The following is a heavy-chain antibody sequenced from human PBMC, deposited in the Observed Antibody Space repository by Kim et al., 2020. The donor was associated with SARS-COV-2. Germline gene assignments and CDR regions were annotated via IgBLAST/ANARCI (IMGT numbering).Heavy chain of an antibody. CDR3: VKEYQYGDGYWYFDL. Sequence: GGSLRLSCSASGFTFGIYAMHWVRQAPGKRLEYVSAINANGLNTYYADSVKGRFTISRDSSKNTLYLQMTSLRPEDTALYYCVKEYQYGDGYWYFDLWGRGTLVTVSS. CDR1: GFTFGIYA. J-gene: IGHJ2*01. V-gene: IGHV3-64D*06. D-gene: IGHD4-17*01. CDR2: INANGLNT.